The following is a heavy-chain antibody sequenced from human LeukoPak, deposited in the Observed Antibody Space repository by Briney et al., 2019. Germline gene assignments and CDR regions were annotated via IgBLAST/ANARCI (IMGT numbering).Heavy chain of an antibody. D-gene: IGHD1-26*01. CDR1: GFTFSSYS. J-gene: IGHJ4*02. V-gene: IGHV3-48*01. CDR3: ARDKLQGRVPTFWY. Sequence: TGGSLRLSCAASGFTFSSYSMNWVRQAPGKGLEWVSYISSSSSTIYYADSVKGRFTISRDNAKNSLYLQMNSLRAEDTAVYYCARDKLQGRVPTFWYWGQGTLVTVSS. CDR2: ISSSSSTI.